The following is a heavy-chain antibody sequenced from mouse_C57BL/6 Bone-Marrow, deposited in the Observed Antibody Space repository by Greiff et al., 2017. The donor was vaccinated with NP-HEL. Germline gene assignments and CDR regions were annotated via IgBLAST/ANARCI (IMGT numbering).Heavy chain of an antibody. Sequence: EVKLVESGGGLVQPGGSLSLSCAASGFTFTDYYMSWVRQPPGKALEWLGFIRNKANGYTTEYSASVKGRFTISRDKSQSILYLQMNALRAEDSATYYCARQLGRVSYFDYWGQGTTLTVSS. V-gene: IGHV7-3*01. CDR2: IRNKANGYTT. CDR1: GFTFTDYY. J-gene: IGHJ2*01. D-gene: IGHD4-1*02. CDR3: ARQLGRVSYFDY.